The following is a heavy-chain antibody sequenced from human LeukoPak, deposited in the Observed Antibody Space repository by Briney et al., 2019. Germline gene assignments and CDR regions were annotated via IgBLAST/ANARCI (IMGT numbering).Heavy chain of an antibody. V-gene: IGHV1-2*02. CDR1: GYTFTGYY. CDR3: ARRVAARWGLGY. D-gene: IGHD6-6*01. Sequence: ASVKVSCKASGYTFTGYYMHWVRQAPGQGLEWMGWINPNSGGTNYAQKFQGRVTMTRDTSISTAYMELSRLRSDDTDVYYCARRVAARWGLGYWGQGTLVTVSS. J-gene: IGHJ4*02. CDR2: INPNSGGT.